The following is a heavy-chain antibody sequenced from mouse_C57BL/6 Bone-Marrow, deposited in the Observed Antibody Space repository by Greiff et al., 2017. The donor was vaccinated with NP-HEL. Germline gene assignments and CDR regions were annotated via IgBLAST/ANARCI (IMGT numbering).Heavy chain of an antibody. Sequence: EVQGVESGGGLVQPGGSLKLSCAASGFTFSDYYMYWVRQTPEKRLEWVAYISNGGGSTYYPDTVKGRFTISRDNAKNTLYLQMSRLKSEDTAMYYCAREGTGSDWGQGTLVTVSA. CDR3: AREGTGSD. J-gene: IGHJ3*01. CDR1: GFTFSDYY. D-gene: IGHD4-1*01. V-gene: IGHV5-12*01. CDR2: ISNGGGST.